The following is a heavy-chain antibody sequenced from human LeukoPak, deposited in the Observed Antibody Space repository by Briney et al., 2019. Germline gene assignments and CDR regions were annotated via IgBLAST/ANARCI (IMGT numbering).Heavy chain of an antibody. Sequence: SVKVSCKASGGTFSSYAISWVRQAPGQGLEWMGGIIPIFGTANYAQKFQGRVTITADESTSTAYMELSSLRSEDTAVYYCARGRFLEWLLNYYFDYWGQGTLVTVSS. CDR1: GGTFSSYA. J-gene: IGHJ4*02. D-gene: IGHD3-3*01. CDR2: IIPIFGTA. V-gene: IGHV1-69*13. CDR3: ARGRFLEWLLNYYFDY.